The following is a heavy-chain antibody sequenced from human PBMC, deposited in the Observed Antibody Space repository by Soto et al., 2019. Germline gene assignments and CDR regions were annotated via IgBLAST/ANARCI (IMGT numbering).Heavy chain of an antibody. Sequence: EVQLLESGGGLVQPGGSLRLSCAASGFTFSSYAMSWVRQAPGKGLEWVSAISGSGGSTYYADSVKGRFTISRDNSKNTLYLQMNSLRAEDTAVYYCAKEDPSYYDFWSGYSTYNWFDPWGQGTLVTVSS. D-gene: IGHD3-3*01. CDR2: ISGSGGST. V-gene: IGHV3-23*01. CDR3: AKEDPSYYDFWSGYSTYNWFDP. CDR1: GFTFSSYA. J-gene: IGHJ5*02.